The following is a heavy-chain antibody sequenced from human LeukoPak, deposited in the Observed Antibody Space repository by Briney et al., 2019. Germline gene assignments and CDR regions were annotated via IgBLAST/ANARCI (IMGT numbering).Heavy chain of an antibody. V-gene: IGHV1-8*02. D-gene: IGHD6-13*01. J-gene: IGHJ4*02. CDR1: GGTFNSYA. CDR2: MNPNSGNT. Sequence: ASVKVSCKASGGTFNSYAISWVRQAPGQGLEWMGWMNPNSGNTGYAQKFQGRVTMTRNTSISTAYMELSSLRSEDTAVYYCARGRTYIAAAGGVDFDYWGQGTLVTVSS. CDR3: ARGRTYIAAAGGVDFDY.